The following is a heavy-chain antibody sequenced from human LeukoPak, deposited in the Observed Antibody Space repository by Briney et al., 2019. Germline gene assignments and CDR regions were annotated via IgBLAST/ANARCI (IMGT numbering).Heavy chain of an antibody. CDR1: GFTFSSSG. J-gene: IGHJ6*02. D-gene: IGHD2-2*01. Sequence: GRSLRLSCAASGFTFSSSGMHTVRQAPGKGLEWVSVIWYDGSNKYYADSVKGRFTISRDNCKNTLYLQMNSLRAEDTAVYYCAREHCSSTSCYVIYYYYGMDVWGQGTTVTVSS. CDR3: AREHCSSTSCYVIYYYYGMDV. V-gene: IGHV3-33*01. CDR2: IWYDGSNK.